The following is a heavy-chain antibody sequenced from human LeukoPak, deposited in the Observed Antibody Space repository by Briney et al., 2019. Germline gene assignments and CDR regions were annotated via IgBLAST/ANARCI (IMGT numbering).Heavy chain of an antibody. CDR3: ARDLPGIYDSSGYDNWFDP. CDR1: GGSFSGYY. J-gene: IGHJ5*02. Sequence: PSETLSLTCAVYGGSFSGYYWSWIRQPPGKGLEWIGEINHSGSTNYNPSLKSRVTISVDTSKNQFSLKLSSVTAADTAVYYCARDLPGIYDSSGYDNWFDPWGQGTLVTVSS. CDR2: INHSGST. V-gene: IGHV4-34*01. D-gene: IGHD3-22*01.